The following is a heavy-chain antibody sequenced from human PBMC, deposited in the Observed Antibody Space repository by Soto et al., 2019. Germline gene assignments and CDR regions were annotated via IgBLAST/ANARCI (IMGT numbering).Heavy chain of an antibody. V-gene: IGHV4-39*01. D-gene: IGHD6-13*01. CDR2: IYYSGST. CDR1: GGSISSSSYY. J-gene: IGHJ4*02. Sequence: QLQLQESGPGLVKPSETLSLTCTVSGGSISSSSYYWGWIRQPPGKGLEWIGSIYYSGSTYYNPSLKRRVTISVDTAKNQFSLKLSSVTAADTAVYYCARQGSSWFFDYWGQGTLVTVSS. CDR3: ARQGSSWFFDY.